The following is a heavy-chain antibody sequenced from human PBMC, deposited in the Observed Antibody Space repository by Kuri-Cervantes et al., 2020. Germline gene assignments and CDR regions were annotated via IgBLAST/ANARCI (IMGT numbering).Heavy chain of an antibody. D-gene: IGHD6-6*01. V-gene: IGHV1-8*01. J-gene: IGHJ4*02. CDR3: TRASSARPDVLSFEH. CDR2: MNPNSGNT. CDR1: GYTFASYD. Sequence: ASVKVSCKASGYTFASYDINWVRQATGQGLEWMGWMNPNSGNTGYAQKFQGRVTMATDTSTNTAYMELGSLTSDDTAVYYCTRASSARPDVLSFEHWGQGTLVTVSS.